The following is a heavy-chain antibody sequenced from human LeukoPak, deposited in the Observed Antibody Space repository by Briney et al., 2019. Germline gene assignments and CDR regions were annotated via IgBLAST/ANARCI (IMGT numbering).Heavy chain of an antibody. J-gene: IGHJ3*01. Sequence: SETLSLTCTASGASIRSYYWTWIRQPPGKGLEWLGYIYTSGSTNYNPSLKSRVTISVDTSTNQFSLKLRSVTAADTAVYYYARHPWYYDILTGYFEGRRDAFDVWGQGTMVTVSS. CDR1: GASIRSYY. D-gene: IGHD3-9*01. V-gene: IGHV4-4*09. CDR3: ARHPWYYDILTGYFEGRRDAFDV. CDR2: IYTSGST.